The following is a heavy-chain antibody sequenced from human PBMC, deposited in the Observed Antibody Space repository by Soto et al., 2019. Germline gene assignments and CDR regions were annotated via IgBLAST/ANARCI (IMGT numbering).Heavy chain of an antibody. D-gene: IGHD6-6*01. J-gene: IGHJ4*02. CDR2: INPNSGDT. CDR1: GYSFTGYY. CDR3: ARFKYSRSSTDY. Sequence: ASVKVSCKASGYSFTGYYIHWVRQAPGQGFEWMGWINPNSGDTNYAQKFQGRVTMTRDTSISTANMELNRLTSDDTAVYYCARFKYSRSSTDYWGQGTLVTVS. V-gene: IGHV1-2*02.